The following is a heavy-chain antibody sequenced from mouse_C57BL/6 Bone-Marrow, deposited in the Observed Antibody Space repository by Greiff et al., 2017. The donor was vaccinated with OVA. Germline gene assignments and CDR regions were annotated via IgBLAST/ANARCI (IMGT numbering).Heavy chain of an antibody. CDR1: GFTFSSYA. CDR3: ARKGLYDYESYYFDY. Sequence: EVKVVESGGGLVKPGGSLKLSCAASGFTFSSYAMTWVRQTPEKRLEWVATISDGGSYTYYPDNVKGRFTISRDNAKNNLYLQMSHLKSEDTAMYYCARKGLYDYESYYFDYWGQGTTLTVSS. D-gene: IGHD2-4*01. J-gene: IGHJ2*01. V-gene: IGHV5-4*03. CDR2: ISDGGSYT.